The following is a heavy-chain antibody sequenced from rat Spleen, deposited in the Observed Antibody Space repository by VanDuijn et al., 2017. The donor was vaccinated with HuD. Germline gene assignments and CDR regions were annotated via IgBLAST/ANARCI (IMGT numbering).Heavy chain of an antibody. V-gene: IGHV3-1*01. CDR3: ARTTYDYFDY. CDR1: DYSITSNY. J-gene: IGHJ2*01. CDR2: ISYSGSI. Sequence: EVQLQESGPGLVKPSQSLSLTCSVTDYSITSNYWGWIRKFPGNKMEWMGYISYSGSINYNPSLKSRISITRDTSKNQFFLQVNSVTTEDTAAYYCARTTYDYFDYWGQGVMVTVSS. D-gene: IGHD2-1*01.